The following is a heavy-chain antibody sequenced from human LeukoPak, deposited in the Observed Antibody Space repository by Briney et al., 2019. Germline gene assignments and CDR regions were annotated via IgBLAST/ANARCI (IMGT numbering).Heavy chain of an antibody. V-gene: IGHV1-69-2*01. CDR1: GYTFTDYY. Sequence: ASVKLSCKVSGYTFTDYYMHWVQQAPGKGLEWMGLVDPEDGETIYAEKFQGRVTITADTSTDTAYMELSSLRSEDTAVYYCATLNGRLVEYTGGYWGQGTLVTVSS. CDR2: VDPEDGET. D-gene: IGHD7-27*01. J-gene: IGHJ4*02. CDR3: ATLNGRLVEYTGGY.